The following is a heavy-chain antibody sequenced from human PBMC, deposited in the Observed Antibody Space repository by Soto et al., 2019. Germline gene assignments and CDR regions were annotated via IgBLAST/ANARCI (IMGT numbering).Heavy chain of an antibody. CDR2: ISYDGSNK. Sequence: GVSLRLSCAASGFTSSSYAMHWVRHAPGKGREWVAVISYDGSNKYYADSVKGRFTISRDNSKNTLYLQMNSLRAEDTAVYYCAKGELGFDSWGQGNLVTVSS. D-gene: IGHD6-13*01. J-gene: IGHJ4*02. CDR3: AKGELGFDS. CDR1: GFTSSSYA. V-gene: IGHV3-30-3*01.